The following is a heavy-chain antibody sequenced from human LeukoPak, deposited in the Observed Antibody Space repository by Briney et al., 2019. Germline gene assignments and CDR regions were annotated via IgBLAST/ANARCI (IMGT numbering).Heavy chain of an antibody. CDR3: ARRPGN. CDR2: IYSGGAI. Sequence: GGSLRLSCVASGFAVGRNYMGWVRQAPGKGLECVSLIYSGGAIRYADSVKGRFTISRDSSKNTLFLQMNDLTVEDTARYYCARRPGNWGQGILVTVSS. J-gene: IGHJ4*02. V-gene: IGHV3-53*01. CDR1: GFAVGRNY. D-gene: IGHD1-14*01.